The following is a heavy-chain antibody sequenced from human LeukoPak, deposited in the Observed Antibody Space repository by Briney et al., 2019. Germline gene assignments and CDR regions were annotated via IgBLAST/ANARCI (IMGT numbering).Heavy chain of an antibody. V-gene: IGHV1-2*02. D-gene: IGHD2-2*01. CDR1: GYTFTVYY. Sequence: ASVKVSCKASGYTFTVYYMHWVRQAPGQGLEWMGWLNPNSGGTNYEQKFQGRVTMTRDTSISTAYVEVSSLTSDGTAVYYCARVGGYCTTTSCSYGMDVWGQGTTVTVS. J-gene: IGHJ6*02. CDR3: ARVGGYCTTTSCSYGMDV. CDR2: LNPNSGGT.